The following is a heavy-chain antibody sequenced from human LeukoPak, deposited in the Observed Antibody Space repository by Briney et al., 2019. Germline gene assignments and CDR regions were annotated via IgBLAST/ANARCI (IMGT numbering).Heavy chain of an antibody. CDR1: GGTFSSYA. Sequence: SVKVSCKASGGTFSSYAISWVRQAPGQGLEWMGRIIPIFGTANYAQKFQGRVTITTDESTSTAYMELSSLRSEDAAVYYCARGGAPGAFDIWGQGTMVTVSS. V-gene: IGHV1-69*05. CDR3: ARGGAPGAFDI. CDR2: IIPIFGTA. J-gene: IGHJ3*02.